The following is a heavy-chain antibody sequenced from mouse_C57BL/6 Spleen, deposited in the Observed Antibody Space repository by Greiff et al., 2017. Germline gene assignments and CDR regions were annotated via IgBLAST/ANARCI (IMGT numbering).Heavy chain of an antibody. J-gene: IGHJ1*03. CDR3: ARGRVYSNYGSYWYFDV. V-gene: IGHV5-4*03. CDR1: GSTFSSYA. D-gene: IGHD2-5*01. Sequence: EVKLMESGGGLVKPGGSLKLSCAASGSTFSSYAMSWVRQTPEKRLEWVATISDGGSYTYYPDNVKGRFTISRDNAKNNLYLQMSHLKSEDTAMYYCARGRVYSNYGSYWYFDVWGTGTTVTVSS. CDR2: ISDGGSYT.